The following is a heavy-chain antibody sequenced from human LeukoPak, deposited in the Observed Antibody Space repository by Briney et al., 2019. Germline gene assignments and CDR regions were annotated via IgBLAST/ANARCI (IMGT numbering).Heavy chain of an antibody. D-gene: IGHD3-22*01. CDR2: FDPEDGET. CDR3: ATANYYDSSGYYYEWFDP. V-gene: IGHV1-24*01. Sequence: ASVKVSCKVSGYTLTELSMHWVRQAPGKGLEWMGGFDPEDGETIYAQKFQGRVTMTEDASTDTAYMELSSLRSEDTAVYYCATANYYDSSGYYYEWFDPWGQGTLVTVSS. J-gene: IGHJ5*02. CDR1: GYTLTELS.